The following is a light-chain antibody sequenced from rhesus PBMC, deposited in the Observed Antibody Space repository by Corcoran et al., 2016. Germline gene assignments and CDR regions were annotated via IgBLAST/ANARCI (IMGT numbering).Light chain of an antibody. CDR1: ENVNNY. J-gene: IGKJ2*01. V-gene: IGKV1-74*01. CDR3: QHGYGTPYS. Sequence: DIQMTQSPSSLSASVGDRVTITCRASENVNNYLNWYPQKPGKAPKLLIYKASTLQSGVPSRFRGSGSVTDYTFTISSLQPEDVATYYCQHGYGTPYSFGQGTKVEIK. CDR2: KAS.